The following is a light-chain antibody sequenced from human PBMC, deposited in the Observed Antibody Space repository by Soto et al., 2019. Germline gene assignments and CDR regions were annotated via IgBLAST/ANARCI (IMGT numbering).Light chain of an antibody. CDR1: QSVTSSY. CDR2: GAS. V-gene: IGKV3-20*01. Sequence: EIVLTQSPGTLSLSPGERATLSCRASQSVTSSYLAWYQQKPGQAPRLLIYGASSRATGIPDRFSGSGSGTDFTLTISSLEPEDFEVYYCQHYGGSPPYTFGQGTKLEIK. J-gene: IGKJ2*01. CDR3: QHYGGSPPYT.